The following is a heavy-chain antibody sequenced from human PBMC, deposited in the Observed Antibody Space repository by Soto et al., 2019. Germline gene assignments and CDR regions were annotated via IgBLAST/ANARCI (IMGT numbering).Heavy chain of an antibody. J-gene: IGHJ6*03. CDR2: ISSSSSTI. D-gene: IGHD3-16*01. CDR1: GFTFSSYS. Sequence: GGSLRLSCAASGFTFSSYSMNWVRQAPGKGLEWVSYISSSSSTIYYADAVKGRFTISRDNAKNSLYLQMNSLRAEDTAVYYCARDYIWGSSPYYMDVWGKRTTATASS. V-gene: IGHV3-48*01. CDR3: ARDYIWGSSPYYMDV.